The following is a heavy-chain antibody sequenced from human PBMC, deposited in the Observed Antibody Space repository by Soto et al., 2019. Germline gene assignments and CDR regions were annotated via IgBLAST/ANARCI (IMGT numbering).Heavy chain of an antibody. CDR3: AKDLPMITFGGVTLAAHDY. CDR1: GFTFSSYA. CDR2: ISGSGGST. D-gene: IGHD3-16*01. Sequence: EVQLLESGGGLVQPGGSLRLSWAASGFTFSSYAMSWVRHAPGKGLEWVSAISGSGGSTYYADSGKGRFTISRDNPKNTLYLQMNSLRAEDTVVYYCAKDLPMITFGGVTLAAHDYWGKGTLVTVSS. V-gene: IGHV3-23*01. J-gene: IGHJ4*02.